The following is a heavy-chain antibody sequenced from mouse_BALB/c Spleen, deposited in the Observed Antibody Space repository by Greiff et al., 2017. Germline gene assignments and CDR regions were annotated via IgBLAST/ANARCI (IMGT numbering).Heavy chain of an antibody. J-gene: IGHJ2*01. Sequence: EVKLMESGGGLVKPGGSLKLSCAASGFTFSSYALSWVRQSPEKRLEWVAEISSGGSYTYYPDTVTGRFTISRDNAKNTLYLEMSSLRSEDTAMYDCARRGGGFYFDYWGQGTTLTVSS. CDR3: ARRGGGFYFDY. CDR2: ISSGGSYT. V-gene: IGHV5-9-4*01. D-gene: IGHD1-1*02. CDR1: GFTFSSYA.